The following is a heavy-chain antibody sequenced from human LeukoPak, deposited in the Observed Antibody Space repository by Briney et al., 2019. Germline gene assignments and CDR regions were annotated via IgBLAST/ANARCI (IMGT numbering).Heavy chain of an antibody. Sequence: GGSLRLSCAASGFSFGSFWMTWIRQAPGKGLEWVGHINEDGSQTNYIDSVTGRFTISRDNTKDSLYLQMNSLRAEDTAGYFCVRDVGYFHFDSWGQGILVTVSS. D-gene: IGHD1-1*01. J-gene: IGHJ4*02. V-gene: IGHV3-7*01. CDR3: VRDVGYFHFDS. CDR1: GFSFGSFW. CDR2: INEDGSQT.